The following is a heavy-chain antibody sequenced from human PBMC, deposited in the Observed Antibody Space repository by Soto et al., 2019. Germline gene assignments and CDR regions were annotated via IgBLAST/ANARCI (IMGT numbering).Heavy chain of an antibody. J-gene: IGHJ4*02. CDR3: ARDRGCSGGICYRDLGY. V-gene: IGHV3-23*01. Sequence: GGSLRLSCAASGFTFSSYAMSWVRQAPGKGLEWVSAISGSGGSTYYADSVKGRFTISRDNSKNTLYLQMNSLSAEDTAVYYCARDRGCSGGICYRDLGYWGQGTLVTVSS. D-gene: IGHD2-15*01. CDR1: GFTFSSYA. CDR2: ISGSGGST.